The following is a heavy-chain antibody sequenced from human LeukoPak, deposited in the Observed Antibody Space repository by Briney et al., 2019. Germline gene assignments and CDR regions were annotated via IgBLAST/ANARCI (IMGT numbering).Heavy chain of an antibody. V-gene: IGHV3-30-3*01. CDR1: GLTFISYL. CDR2: ISYDGSNK. J-gene: IGHJ4*02. CDR3: AKDQYSSSSSTFDY. Sequence: GGPLSLPGAPPGLTFISYLSHGARRPPAKGRRGVPVISYDGSNKYYADSVKGRFTISRDNSKNTLYLQMNSLRPEDTAVYYCAKDQYSSSSSTFDYWGQGTLVTVSS. D-gene: IGHD6-6*01.